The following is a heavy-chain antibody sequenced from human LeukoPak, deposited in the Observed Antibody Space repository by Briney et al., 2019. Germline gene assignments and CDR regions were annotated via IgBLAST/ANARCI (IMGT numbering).Heavy chain of an antibody. CDR2: IYYCGST. CDR1: GGSISSYY. Sequence: PSETLSLTCTVSGGSISSYYWSWIRQPPGKGLEWIGYIYYCGSTNYNPSLKSRVTISVDTSKNQFSLKLSSVTAADTAVYYCARAKYGSGSYYNDYWGQGTLVTVSS. J-gene: IGHJ4*02. CDR3: ARAKYGSGSYYNDY. D-gene: IGHD3-10*01. V-gene: IGHV4-59*01.